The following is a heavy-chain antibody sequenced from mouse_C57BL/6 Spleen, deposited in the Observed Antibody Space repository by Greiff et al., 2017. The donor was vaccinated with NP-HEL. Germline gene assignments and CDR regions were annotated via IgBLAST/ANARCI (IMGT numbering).Heavy chain of an antibody. V-gene: IGHV1-69*01. D-gene: IGHD1-1*01. CDR3: ARGAVTTVVAPGFAY. Sequence: VQLQQPGAELVMPGASVKLSCKASGYTFTSYWMHWVKQRPGQGLEWIGEIDPSDSYTNYNQKFKGKSTLTVDKSSSTAYMQLSSLTSEDSAVYYCARGAVTTVVAPGFAYWGQGTLVTVSA. CDR2: IDPSDSYT. J-gene: IGHJ3*01. CDR1: GYTFTSYW.